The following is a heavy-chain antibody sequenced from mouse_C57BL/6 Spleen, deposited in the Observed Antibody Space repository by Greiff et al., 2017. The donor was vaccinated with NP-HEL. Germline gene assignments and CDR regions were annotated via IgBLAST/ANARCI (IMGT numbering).Heavy chain of an antibody. CDR2: IDPSDSET. CDR1: GYTFTSYW. D-gene: IGHD1-1*01. J-gene: IGHJ4*01. Sequence: QVQLQQPGAELVRPGSSVKLSCKASGYTFTSYWMHWVKQRPIQGLEWIGNIDPSDSETHYNQKFKDKATLTVDKSSSTAYMQLSSLTSEDSAVYYCARILHYYGSSYVPYYYAMDYWGQGTSVTVSS. V-gene: IGHV1-52*01. CDR3: ARILHYYGSSYVPYYYAMDY.